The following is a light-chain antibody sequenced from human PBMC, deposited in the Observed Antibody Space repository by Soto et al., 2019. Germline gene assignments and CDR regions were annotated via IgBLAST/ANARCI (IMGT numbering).Light chain of an antibody. J-gene: IGKJ4*01. Sequence: DIQLTQSPSFLSASVGDRVTITCRASQGISGYLAWYQQKPGKAPKLLIYAASTLQSGVPSRFSGSGSGTEFTLTISSLQPEDFATYYCQQVNSHPRTFGGGTKVEIK. CDR2: AAS. CDR1: QGISGY. V-gene: IGKV1-9*01. CDR3: QQVNSHPRT.